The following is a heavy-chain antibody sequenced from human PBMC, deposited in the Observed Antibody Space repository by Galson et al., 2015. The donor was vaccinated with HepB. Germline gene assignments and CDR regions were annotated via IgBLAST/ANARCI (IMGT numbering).Heavy chain of an antibody. CDR2: IDSSGSTI. CDR1: GFTFSGYS. V-gene: IGHV3-48*02. CDR3: ARSKWIEAAECSH. D-gene: IGHD6-13*01. J-gene: IGHJ4*02. Sequence: GSLRLSCAASGFTFSGYSMNWVRQAPGKGLEWISYIDSSGSTISYPDSVKGRFTVSRDNAKNLLYLQMNSLRDGDTAVYYCARSKWIEAAECSHWGQGTLVTVSS.